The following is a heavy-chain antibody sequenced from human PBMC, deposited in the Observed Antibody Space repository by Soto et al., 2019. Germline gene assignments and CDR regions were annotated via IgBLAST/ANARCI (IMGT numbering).Heavy chain of an antibody. J-gene: IGHJ5*02. CDR3: ARDRGTISQNWFDP. V-gene: IGHV4-4*07. D-gene: IGHD3-3*01. CDR1: GGSMSTYS. Sequence: SETLSLTCTVSGGSMSTYSWSWIRQPAGKGLEWIGRIFASGSTNYNPSLKSRLTISVDTSKNQFSLKLSSVTAADTAVYYCARDRGTISQNWFDPWGQGTLVTVSS. CDR2: IFASGST.